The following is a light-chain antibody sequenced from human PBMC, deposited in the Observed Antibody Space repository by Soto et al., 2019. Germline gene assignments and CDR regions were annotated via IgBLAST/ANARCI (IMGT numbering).Light chain of an antibody. CDR1: SSNIGAGYD. V-gene: IGLV1-40*01. CDR3: QSYDSSLSGV. CDR2: GNS. Sequence: QAVVTQPPSVSGAPGQRVTISCTGSSSNIGAGYDVHWYQQLPGTAPKLLSYGNSNRPSGVPDRFSGSKSGTSASLAITGLQAEDEADYYCQSYDSSLSGVFGGGTKVTVL. J-gene: IGLJ2*01.